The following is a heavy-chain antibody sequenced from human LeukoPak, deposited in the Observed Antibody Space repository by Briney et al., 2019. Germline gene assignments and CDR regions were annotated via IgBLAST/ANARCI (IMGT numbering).Heavy chain of an antibody. CDR3: GKDHLRNAGSYYNPGY. V-gene: IGHV3-30*18. J-gene: IGHJ4*02. Sequence: PGGSLRLSCAASGFTFSSYGMHWVRQAPGKGLEWVAVISYDGSNKYYADSVKGRFTISRDNSKNTLYLQMNSLRAEDTAVYYCGKDHLRNAGSYYNPGYWGQGTLVTVSS. D-gene: IGHD3-10*01. CDR2: ISYDGSNK. CDR1: GFTFSSYG.